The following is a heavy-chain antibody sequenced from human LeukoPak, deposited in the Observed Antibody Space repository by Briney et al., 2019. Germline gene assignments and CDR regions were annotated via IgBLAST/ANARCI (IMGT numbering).Heavy chain of an antibody. CDR2: IYYSGST. CDR1: GGSISSYY. J-gene: IGHJ3*02. Sequence: SETLSLTCTVSGGSISSYYWSWIRQPPGKGLEWIGYIYYSGSTNYNPSLKSRVTISVDTSKNQFSLKLSSVTAADTAVYYCARAYRGNAFDIWGQGTMVTVSS. V-gene: IGHV4-59*01. D-gene: IGHD3-16*01. CDR3: ARAYRGNAFDI.